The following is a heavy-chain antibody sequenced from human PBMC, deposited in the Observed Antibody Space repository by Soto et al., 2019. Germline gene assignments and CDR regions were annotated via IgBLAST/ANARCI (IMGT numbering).Heavy chain of an antibody. D-gene: IGHD2-21*02. CDR2: ISSNGGST. CDR1: GFTFSSYA. J-gene: IGHJ4*02. Sequence: GGSLRLSCAASGFTFSSYAMHWVRQAPGMGLEYVSAISSNGGSTYYANSVKGRFTISRDNSKNTLYLQMGSLRAEDMAVYYCARAKVVTAIPYYFDYWGQGTLVTVSS. V-gene: IGHV3-64*01. CDR3: ARAKVVTAIPYYFDY.